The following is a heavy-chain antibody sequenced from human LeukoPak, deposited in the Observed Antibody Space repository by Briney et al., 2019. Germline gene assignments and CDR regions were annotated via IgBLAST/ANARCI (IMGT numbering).Heavy chain of an antibody. CDR2: INPNSGGT. V-gene: IGHV1-2*04. CDR1: RYTFTACY. CDR3: ARGYYDSGGPRLDF. D-gene: IGHD3-22*01. Sequence: GASVKVSCKTSRYTFTACYIHWVRQAPGQGLKWMGWINPNSGGTKYSQKFQGWVTMTRDTSISTTYMQLIGLTSDDTAVYYCARGYYDSGGPRLDFWGQGTLVTVSS. J-gene: IGHJ4*02.